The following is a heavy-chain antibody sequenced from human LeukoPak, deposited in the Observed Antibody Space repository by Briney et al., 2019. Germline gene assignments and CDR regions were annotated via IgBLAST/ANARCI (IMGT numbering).Heavy chain of an antibody. CDR3: ARATRQVATIPSYYYYYYMDV. Sequence: GASVNVSFKGSGYTFTGYYMHWVRQAPGQGVEWMGWINPNRGGTNYAQKFQGRVTMTRDTSISTAYMALIRLRSDDTAVYYCARATRQVATIPSYYYYYYMDVWGKGTTVTVSS. V-gene: IGHV1-2*02. CDR2: INPNRGGT. CDR1: GYTFTGYY. J-gene: IGHJ6*03. D-gene: IGHD5-12*01.